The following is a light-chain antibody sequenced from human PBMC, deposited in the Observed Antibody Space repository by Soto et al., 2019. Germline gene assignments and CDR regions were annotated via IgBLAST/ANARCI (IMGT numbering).Light chain of an antibody. J-gene: IGLJ1*01. CDR2: DVS. V-gene: IGLV2-14*01. CDR3: SSYTSSSLPYV. Sequence: QSVLTQPASVSGSPGQSITISCTGTSSDVGGYNYVSWYQQHPGKAPKLMIYDVSNRPSGVSNRFSGSKSGNTASLTISGPQAEDEADYYCSSYTSSSLPYVFGTGTRSPS. CDR1: SSDVGGYNY.